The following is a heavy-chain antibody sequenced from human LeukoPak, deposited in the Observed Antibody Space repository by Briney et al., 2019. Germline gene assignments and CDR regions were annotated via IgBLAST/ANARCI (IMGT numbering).Heavy chain of an antibody. V-gene: IGHV1-69*01. CDR2: IIPIFGTA. Sequence: SVKVSCRASGGTFSSYAISWVRQAPGQGLEWMGGIIPIFGTASYAQKFQGRVTITADESTSTAYMELSSLRSEDTAVYYCARGGADLHGDNWFDPWGQGTLVTVSS. CDR3: ARGGADLHGDNWFDP. CDR1: GGTFSSYA. D-gene: IGHD3-16*01. J-gene: IGHJ5*02.